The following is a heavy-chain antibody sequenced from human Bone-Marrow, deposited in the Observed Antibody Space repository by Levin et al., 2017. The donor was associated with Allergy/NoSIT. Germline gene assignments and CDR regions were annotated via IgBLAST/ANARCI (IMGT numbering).Heavy chain of an antibody. CDR1: GFTFGDYA. V-gene: IGHV3-49*03. D-gene: IGHD3-10*01. Sequence: PGGSLRLSCTASGFTFGDYAMSWFRQAPGKGLEWVGFIRSKAYGGTTEYAASVKGRFTISRDDSKSIAYLQMNSLKTEDTAVYYCTRGFGELLSNNWFDPWGQGTLVTVSS. J-gene: IGHJ5*02. CDR3: TRGFGELLSNNWFDP. CDR2: IRSKAYGGTT.